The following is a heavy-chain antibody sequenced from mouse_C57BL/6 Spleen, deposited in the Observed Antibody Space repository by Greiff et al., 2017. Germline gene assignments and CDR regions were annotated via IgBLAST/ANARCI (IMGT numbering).Heavy chain of an antibody. V-gene: IGHV5-17*01. J-gene: IGHJ4*01. Sequence: EVQLVESGGGLVKPGGSLKLSCAASGFTFSDYGMHWVRQAPEKGLEWVAYISSGSSTIYYADTVKGRFTISRDNAKNTLFMQVTSLRSEDTAMYYCARRPHYDYDGGYYAMDYWGQGTSVTVSS. CDR2: ISSGSSTI. D-gene: IGHD2-4*01. CDR1: GFTFSDYG. CDR3: ARRPHYDYDGGYYAMDY.